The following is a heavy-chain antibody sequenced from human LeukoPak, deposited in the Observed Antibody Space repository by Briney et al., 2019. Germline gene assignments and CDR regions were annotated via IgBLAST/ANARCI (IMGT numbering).Heavy chain of an antibody. Sequence: GGFLRLSCAASGINVSTNYMTWIRQAPGKGLEWVSLIYGGGAAYYAESVRGRFIISRDNSKNTLFLQMNSLRAEDTAVYYCVSSTGQQLIPYDYWGQGTHVAVSS. V-gene: IGHV3-66*02. CDR2: IYGGGAA. CDR1: GINVSTNY. J-gene: IGHJ4*02. CDR3: VSSTGQQLIPYDY. D-gene: IGHD6-13*01.